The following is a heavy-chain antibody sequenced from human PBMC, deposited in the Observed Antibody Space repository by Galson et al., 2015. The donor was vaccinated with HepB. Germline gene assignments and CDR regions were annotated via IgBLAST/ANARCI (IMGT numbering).Heavy chain of an antibody. V-gene: IGHV3-49*03. CDR2: IRSKAYGGTT. CDR1: GFTFGDYA. CDR3: RSDFRNGEGYYYMDV. J-gene: IGHJ6*03. Sequence: SLRLSCAASGFTFGDYAMSWFRQAPGKGLEWVGFIRSKAYGGTTEYAASVKGRFTISRDDSKSIAYLQMNSLKTEDTAVYYCRSDFRNGEGYYYMDVWGKGTTVTVSS. D-gene: IGHD1-14*01.